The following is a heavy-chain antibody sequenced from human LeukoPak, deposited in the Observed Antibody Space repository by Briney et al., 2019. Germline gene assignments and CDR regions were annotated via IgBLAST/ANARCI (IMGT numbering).Heavy chain of an antibody. J-gene: IGHJ4*02. CDR1: GFTFSSYA. D-gene: IGHD6-19*01. CDR3: AKASYSSGWYWEDY. V-gene: IGHV3-23*01. Sequence: GGSLRLSCAASGFTFSSYAMSWVRQAPGKGLEWVSAISGSDGSTYYADSVKGRFTISRDNSKNTLYLQMNSLRAEDTAVYYCAKASYSSGWYWEDYWGQGTLVTVSS. CDR2: ISGSDGST.